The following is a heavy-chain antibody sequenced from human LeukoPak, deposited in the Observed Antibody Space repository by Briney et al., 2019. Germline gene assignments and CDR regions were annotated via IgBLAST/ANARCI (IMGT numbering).Heavy chain of an antibody. CDR2: IYYSGST. V-gene: IGHV4-59*01. D-gene: IGHD3-3*01. CDR3: ASSYDFWSGYYNY. Sequence: PSETLSLTCTVSGGSISSYYWSWIRQPPGKGLEWIGYIYYSGSTNYNPSLKSRVTISVDTSKNQFSLNLSSVTAADTAVYYCASSYDFWSGYYNYWGQGTLVTVSS. J-gene: IGHJ4*02. CDR1: GGSISSYY.